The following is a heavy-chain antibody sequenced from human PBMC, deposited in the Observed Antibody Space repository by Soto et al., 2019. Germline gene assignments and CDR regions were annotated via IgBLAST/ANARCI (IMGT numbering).Heavy chain of an antibody. D-gene: IGHD5-12*01. J-gene: IGHJ5*02. CDR2: INHSGST. V-gene: IGHV4-34*01. CDR1: GGSFSCYY. CDR3: DTLAATTTRDWFDP. Sequence: SETLSLTFAVYGGSFSCYYWSWIRQPPGKGLEWIGEINHSGSTNYNPSPKSRVTISVDTSKNQFSLKLSSVTAADTAVYYCDTLAATTTRDWFDPWGQGTLVTVYS.